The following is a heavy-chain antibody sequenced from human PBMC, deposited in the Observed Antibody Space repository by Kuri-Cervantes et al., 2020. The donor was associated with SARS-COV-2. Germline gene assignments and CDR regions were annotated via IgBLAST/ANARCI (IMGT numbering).Heavy chain of an antibody. J-gene: IGHJ4*02. CDR3: AREAFGYCSGGSCYPHY. D-gene: IGHD2-15*01. CDR1: GFTFSSYW. CDR2: IKQDGGEK. Sequence: GESLKISCAASGFTFSSYWMSWVRQAPGKGLEWVANIKQDGGEKYYVDSVKGRFTISRDNAKNSLYLQMNSLRAEDTAVYYCAREAFGYCSGGSCYPHYWGQGTLVTVSS. V-gene: IGHV3-7*01.